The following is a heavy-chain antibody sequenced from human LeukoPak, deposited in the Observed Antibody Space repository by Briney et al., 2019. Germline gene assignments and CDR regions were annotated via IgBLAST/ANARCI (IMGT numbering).Heavy chain of an antibody. CDR1: GYTFTGYY. J-gene: IGHJ4*02. Sequence: ASVKVSCKASGYTFTGYYMHWVRQAPGQGLEWMGWINPNSGGTNYAQRFQGRVTMTRDTSISTAYMELSRLRSDDTAVYYCAIGPLYCSGGSCYPNYWGQGTLVTVSS. CDR3: AIGPLYCSGGSCYPNY. V-gene: IGHV1-2*02. CDR2: INPNSGGT. D-gene: IGHD2-15*01.